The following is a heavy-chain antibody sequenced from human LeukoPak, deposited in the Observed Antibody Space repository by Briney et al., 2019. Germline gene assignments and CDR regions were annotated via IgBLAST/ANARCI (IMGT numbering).Heavy chain of an antibody. D-gene: IGHD1-1*01. CDR3: ASSLRGGWLQLPVSY. Sequence: PSETLSLTCAVYGVAFSGYYWCWIRQPPGKGLEWFGEINHSGSTNYNPSLKSRVTISVDTSKNQFSLKLSAVTAADTAVYYCASSLRGGWLQLPVSYWGQGTLVTVSS. CDR1: GVAFSGYY. J-gene: IGHJ4*02. CDR2: INHSGST. V-gene: IGHV4-34*01.